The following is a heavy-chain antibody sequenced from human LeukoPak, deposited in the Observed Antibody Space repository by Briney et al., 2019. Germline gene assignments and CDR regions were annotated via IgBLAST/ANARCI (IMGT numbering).Heavy chain of an antibody. V-gene: IGHV3-21*01. CDR2: ISVRSNYI. CDR3: VRLRRNSDTSGFYYYYDF. CDR1: GYTLKSYS. D-gene: IGHD3-22*01. J-gene: IGHJ4*02. Sequence: GGSLRLSCLVSGYTLKSYSINWVRQAPGRGLEWVSSISVRSNYIYYADSVRGRFRISRDDARDSLYLQMNSLRAEDTAVYYCVRLRRNSDTSGFYYYYDFWGQGILVTVSS.